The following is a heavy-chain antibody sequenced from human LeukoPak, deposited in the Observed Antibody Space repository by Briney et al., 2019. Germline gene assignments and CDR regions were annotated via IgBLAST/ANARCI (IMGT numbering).Heavy chain of an antibody. J-gene: IGHJ3*02. D-gene: IGHD3-10*01. CDR2: IYYSGST. CDR3: ARAMKQFRDDALDI. CDR1: GGSISSYY. Sequence: SETLSLTCTVSGGSISSYYWSWIRQPPGKGLEWIGYIYYSGSTNYNPSLKSRVTISVDTSKNQFSLKLSSVTAADTAVYYCARAMKQFRDDALDIWGQGTMVTVSS. V-gene: IGHV4-59*01.